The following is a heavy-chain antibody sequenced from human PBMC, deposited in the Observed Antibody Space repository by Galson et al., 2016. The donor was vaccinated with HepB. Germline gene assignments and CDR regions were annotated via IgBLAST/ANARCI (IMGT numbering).Heavy chain of an antibody. D-gene: IGHD3-10*01. CDR2: IYHSGST. CDR3: ARITVIRGYDAIDI. J-gene: IGHJ3*02. CDR1: GGSITRVGYS. V-gene: IGHV4-30-2*06. Sequence: LSLTCAVSGGSITRVGYSWNWIRQSPGKGLEWIGYIYHSGSTDYSPSLKRRVSISIDRSKNQFSLELTSVTAADTAVYFCARITVIRGYDAIDIWGQGTMVVVSS.